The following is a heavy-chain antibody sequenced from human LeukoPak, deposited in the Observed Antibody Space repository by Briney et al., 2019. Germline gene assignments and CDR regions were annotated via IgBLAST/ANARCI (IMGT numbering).Heavy chain of an antibody. Sequence: EASVKVSCKASGYTFTGYYMHWVRQAPGQGLEWMGWINPNSGGTNYAQKFQGRVTMTRDTSISTAYMELSRLRSDDTAVYYCARGYYYGSGSYYPFDYWGQGTLVTVSS. J-gene: IGHJ4*02. CDR3: ARGYYYGSGSYYPFDY. V-gene: IGHV1-2*02. CDR1: GYTFTGYY. D-gene: IGHD3-10*01. CDR2: INPNSGGT.